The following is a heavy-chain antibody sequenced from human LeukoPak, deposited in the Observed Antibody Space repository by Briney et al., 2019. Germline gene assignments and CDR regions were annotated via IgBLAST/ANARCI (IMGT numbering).Heavy chain of an antibody. Sequence: SETLSLTCTVSGGSISSSSYYWGWIRQPPGKGLEWIGSIYYSGSTYYNPSLKSRVTISVDTSKNQFSLKLSSVTAADTAVYYCARTWQLVRQWFDPWGQGTLVTVSS. J-gene: IGHJ5*02. CDR2: IYYSGST. D-gene: IGHD6-6*01. CDR3: ARTWQLVRQWFDP. V-gene: IGHV4-39*07. CDR1: GGSISSSSYY.